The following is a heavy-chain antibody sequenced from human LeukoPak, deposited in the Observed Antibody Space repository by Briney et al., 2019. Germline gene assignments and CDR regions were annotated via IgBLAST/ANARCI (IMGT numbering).Heavy chain of an antibody. CDR3: AKGSPAFDI. CDR1: GFTFSSYA. J-gene: IGHJ3*02. D-gene: IGHD2-15*01. V-gene: IGHV3-30-3*01. CDR2: ISYDGSNK. Sequence: GRSLRLSCAASGFTFSSYAMHWVRQAPGKGLEWVAVISYDGSNKYYADSVKGRFTISRDNSKNTLYLQMNSLRAEDTAVYYCAKGSPAFDIWGQGTMVTVSS.